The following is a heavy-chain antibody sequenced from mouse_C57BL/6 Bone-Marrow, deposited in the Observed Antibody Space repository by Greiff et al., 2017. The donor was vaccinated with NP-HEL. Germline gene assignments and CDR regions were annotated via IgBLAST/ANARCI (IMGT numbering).Heavy chain of an antibody. D-gene: IGHD1-1*01. CDR2: FYPGDGGT. J-gene: IGHJ2*01. CDR3: ARYYGSSYYFYY. CDR1: GYAFSSYW. Sequence: VQLQQSGAELVKPGASVKISCKASGYAFSSYWMHWVKQRPGQGLEWIGQFYPGDGGTNYNGKFKGKATLTADKSSSTAYMQLSSLTSEDSAVYCCARYYGSSYYFYYWDRGTTLIVSA. V-gene: IGHV1-80*01.